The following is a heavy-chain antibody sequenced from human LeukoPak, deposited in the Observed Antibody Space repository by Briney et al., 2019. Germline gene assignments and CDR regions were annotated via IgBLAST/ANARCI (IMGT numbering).Heavy chain of an antibody. CDR3: ARDRCSSTSCYNTPNWFDP. D-gene: IGHD2-2*02. Sequence: GGSLRLSCAASGFKFYDYGMSWVRQVPGKGLEWVSGINWNGGSRGYADSVKGRFTISRDNAKNSVYLQMNSLRSEDTAFYHCARDRCSSTSCYNTPNWFDPWGQGTLVTVSS. J-gene: IGHJ5*02. CDR2: INWNGGSR. CDR1: GFKFYDYG. V-gene: IGHV3-20*01.